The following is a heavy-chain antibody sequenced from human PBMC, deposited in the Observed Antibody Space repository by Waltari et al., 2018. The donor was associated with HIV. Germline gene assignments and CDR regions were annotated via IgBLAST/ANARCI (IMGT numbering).Heavy chain of an antibody. D-gene: IGHD3-22*01. CDR1: GFTFRSYW. V-gene: IGHV3-74*01. CDR3: ARGSGYYYFDY. CDR2: MSTDGNSV. J-gene: IGHJ4*02. Sequence: EVQLVESGGGLVQPGGPLRPSCAASGFTFRSYWMHWVRQVPGKGLEWILGMSTDGNSVRSADSVKGRFTISRDNTKNTLYLQMNSLRVEDTAVYYCARGSGYYYFDYWGQGTRVTVSS.